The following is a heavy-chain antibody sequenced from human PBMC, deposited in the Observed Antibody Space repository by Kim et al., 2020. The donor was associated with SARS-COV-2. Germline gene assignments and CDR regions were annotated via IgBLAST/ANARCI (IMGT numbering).Heavy chain of an antibody. CDR3: VRSIDY. CDR1: GFTFNDYW. V-gene: IGHV3-7*01. CDR2: INEDGSGK. Sequence: GGSLRLSCAVSGFTFNDYWMSWVRQLPGKGLEWVANINEDGSGKYYMDSVKGRITISRDNAKNSLFLQMNNLRAEDTAVYYCVRSIDYWGQGTLVTVSS. J-gene: IGHJ4*02.